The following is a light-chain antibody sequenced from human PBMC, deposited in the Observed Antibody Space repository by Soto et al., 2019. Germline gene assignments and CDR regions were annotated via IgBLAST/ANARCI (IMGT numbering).Light chain of an antibody. CDR1: QSVSSY. CDR3: QQYNDWPSIT. CDR2: GAS. J-gene: IGKJ5*01. V-gene: IGKV3-15*01. Sequence: EIEMTQSPATLSVSPGEGATLSCRASQSVSSYLAWYQQKPGQAPRLLIYGASTTAAGIPARFSGSGSGTEFTLTISSLQSEDFAAYYCQQYNDWPSITFGQGTRLEIK.